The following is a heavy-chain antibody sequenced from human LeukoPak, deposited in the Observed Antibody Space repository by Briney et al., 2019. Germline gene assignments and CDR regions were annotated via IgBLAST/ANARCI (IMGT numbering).Heavy chain of an antibody. D-gene: IGHD4-17*01. CDR2: LSHSGSS. CDR3: TRENGDYAYDQ. Sequence: SETLSLTCTVSGYSISSGYYWDWIRQPPGKGLEWIGTLSHSGSSYYNPSLKSRVTISIDTSKNQFSLRLSSVTVADTAVYYCTRENGDYAYDQWGQGTLVTVSS. V-gene: IGHV4-38-2*02. CDR1: GYSISSGYY. J-gene: IGHJ4*02.